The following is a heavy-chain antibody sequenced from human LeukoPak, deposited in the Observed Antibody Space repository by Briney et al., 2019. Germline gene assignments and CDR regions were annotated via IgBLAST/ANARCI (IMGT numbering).Heavy chain of an antibody. CDR1: GYTFISYG. CDR2: LSGYNGNT. D-gene: IGHD2-21*02. Sequence: ASVTVSCKASGYTFISYGISWVRQAPGQGLEWMGWLSGYNGNTNYAQNLQGRVTMTTDTSTSTAYMELRSLRSDDTAVYYCARGLGVVTAQSEQPKPRYFDLWGRGTQVTVSS. J-gene: IGHJ2*01. CDR3: ARGLGVVTAQSEQPKPRYFDL. V-gene: IGHV1-18*01.